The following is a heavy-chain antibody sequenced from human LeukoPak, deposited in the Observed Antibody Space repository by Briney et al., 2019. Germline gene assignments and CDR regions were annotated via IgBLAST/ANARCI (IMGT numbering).Heavy chain of an antibody. CDR2: INSDGSST. Sequence: GGPLRLSCAASGFTFSSYWMHWVRQAPGKGLVWVSRINSDGSSTSYADFVKGRFTISRDNAKNTLYLQMNSLRAEDTALYYCAKSYPPYYDYVWGSYRYGYFDYWGQGTLVTVSS. J-gene: IGHJ4*02. V-gene: IGHV3-74*01. D-gene: IGHD3-16*02. CDR1: GFTFSSYW. CDR3: AKSYPPYYDYVWGSYRYGYFDY.